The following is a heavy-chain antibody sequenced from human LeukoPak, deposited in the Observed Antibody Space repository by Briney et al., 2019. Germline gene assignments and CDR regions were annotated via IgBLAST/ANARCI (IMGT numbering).Heavy chain of an antibody. V-gene: IGHV4-34*01. CDR3: ARLQAYVPYGMDV. CDR1: GGSFSGYY. Sequence: SETLSLTCAVDGGSFSGYYWSWIRQPPGKGLEWIGEINHSGSTNYNPSLKSRVTISVDTSKNQFSLKLSSVTAADTAVYYCARLQAYVPYGMDVWGQGTTVTVSS. D-gene: IGHD2-2*01. CDR2: INHSGST. J-gene: IGHJ6*02.